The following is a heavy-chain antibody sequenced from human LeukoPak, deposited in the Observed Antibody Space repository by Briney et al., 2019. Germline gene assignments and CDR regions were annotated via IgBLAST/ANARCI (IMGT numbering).Heavy chain of an antibody. CDR1: GFTFSSYG. Sequence: GRSLILSCAASGFTFSSYGMHWVRQAPGKGLEWVAVISYDGSNKYYGDSVKGRFSISRDNSKNTLYLQMNSLRAEDTAVYYCAKDGGVSRDSSGYFWWGNLDYWGQGTLVTVSS. D-gene: IGHD3-22*01. J-gene: IGHJ4*02. V-gene: IGHV3-30*18. CDR2: ISYDGSNK. CDR3: AKDGGVSRDSSGYFWWGNLDY.